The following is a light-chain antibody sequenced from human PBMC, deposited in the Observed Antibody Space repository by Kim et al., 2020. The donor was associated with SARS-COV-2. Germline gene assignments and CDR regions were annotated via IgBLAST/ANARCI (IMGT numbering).Light chain of an antibody. V-gene: IGKV1-39*01. CDR3: QQSYSTPPT. CDR1: QTINRF. CDR2: SAS. Sequence: DIQMTQSPSSLSASVGDRVTITCRASQTINRFINWYQQKPGEAPKLLIYSASRMQSEVPSRFSGSGSGTDFTLTVNSLQPEDFATYYCQQSYSTPPTFGQGNKVDIK. J-gene: IGKJ1*01.